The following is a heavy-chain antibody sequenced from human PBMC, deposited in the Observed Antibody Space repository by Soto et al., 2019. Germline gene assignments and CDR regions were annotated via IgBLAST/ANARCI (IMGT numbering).Heavy chain of an antibody. V-gene: IGHV3-7*03. CDR3: ERVRPGNYRDY. D-gene: IGHD3-10*01. J-gene: IGHJ4*02. CDR2: IKEDGSEK. Sequence: GGSLRLSCAASGFTFSTFWIDWVRQAPGKGLEWVAKIKEDGSEKYYADSVKGRFIISRDNARNSVYLQMNSLRDEDTAVCYCERVRPGNYRDYWGQGTLVTVSS. CDR1: GFTFSTFW.